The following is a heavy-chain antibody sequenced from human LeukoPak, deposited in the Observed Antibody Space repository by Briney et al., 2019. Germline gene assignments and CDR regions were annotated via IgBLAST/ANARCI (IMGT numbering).Heavy chain of an antibody. CDR2: ISGSGGST. CDR3: ARGKYDSSPFLQH. Sequence: GGSLRLSCAASGFTFSSYAMSWVRQAPGKGLEWVSAISGSGGSTYYADSVKGRFTISRDNAKNSMYLQMNSLRAEDTAVYYCARGKYDSSPFLQHWGQGTLVTVSS. CDR1: GFTFSSYA. D-gene: IGHD3-22*01. V-gene: IGHV3-23*01. J-gene: IGHJ1*01.